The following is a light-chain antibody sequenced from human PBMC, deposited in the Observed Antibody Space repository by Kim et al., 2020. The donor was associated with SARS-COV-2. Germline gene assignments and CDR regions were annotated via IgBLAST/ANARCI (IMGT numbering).Light chain of an antibody. CDR1: QSVSSSY. Sequence: EIVLTQSPGTLSLSPGERATLSCRASQSVSSSYLAWYQQKPGQAPRLLIYGASSRATGVPDRFSGSGSGTDFTLTITRLEPEDFAVYYCQQYGNSPHTFGQGTKVVIK. J-gene: IGKJ1*01. CDR2: GAS. V-gene: IGKV3-20*01. CDR3: QQYGNSPHT.